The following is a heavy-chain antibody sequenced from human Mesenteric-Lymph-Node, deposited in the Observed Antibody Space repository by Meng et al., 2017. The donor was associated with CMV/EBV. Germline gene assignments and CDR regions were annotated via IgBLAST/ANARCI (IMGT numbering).Heavy chain of an antibody. V-gene: IGHV4-39*07. D-gene: IGHD2-15*01. CDR2: TNYSGTT. CDR3: ARGGFRATHADY. CDR1: GGSIKNSDYF. J-gene: IGHJ4*02. Sequence: SETLSLTCTVSGGSIKNSDYFWGWIRQPPGKGLEWIAITNYSGTTYYNPSLETRVSISVDTSKNQFSLKLNSVTAADTAVYYCARGGFRATHADYWGQGTLVTVSS.